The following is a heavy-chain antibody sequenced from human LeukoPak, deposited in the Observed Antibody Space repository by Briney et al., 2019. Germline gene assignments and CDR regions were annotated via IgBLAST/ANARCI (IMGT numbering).Heavy chain of an antibody. CDR1: GGSISNGGYY. V-gene: IGHV4-31*03. J-gene: IGHJ3*02. CDR3: ARMVRGVIVAFDI. CDR2: IYYSGST. D-gene: IGHD3-10*01. Sequence: KPSQTLYLTCTVSGGSISNGGYYRSWIRQHPGKGLEWIGYIYYSGSTYYNPSLKSRVTISVDTSKNQFSLKLSSVTAADTAVYYCARMVRGVIVAFDIWGQGTMVTVSS.